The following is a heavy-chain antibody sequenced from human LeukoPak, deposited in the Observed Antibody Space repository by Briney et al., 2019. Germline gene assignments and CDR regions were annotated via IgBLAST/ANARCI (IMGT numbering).Heavy chain of an antibody. V-gene: IGHV1-69*05. CDR2: NIPIFGTA. CDR3: ARVLHQLPYFDY. D-gene: IGHD2-2*01. Sequence: GASVKVSCKASGGTFSSYAISWVRQAPGQGLEWMGGNIPIFGTANYAQKFQGRVTITTDESTSTAYMELSSLRSEDTAVYYCARVLHQLPYFDYWGQGTLVTVSS. J-gene: IGHJ4*02. CDR1: GGTFSSYA.